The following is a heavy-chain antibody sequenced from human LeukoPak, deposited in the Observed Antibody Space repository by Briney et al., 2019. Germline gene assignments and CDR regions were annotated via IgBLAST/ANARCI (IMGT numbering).Heavy chain of an antibody. CDR3: ASSVAASPYYYGMDV. CDR2: IYYSGST. Sequence: SETLSLTCTVSGGSISSYYWSWIRQPPGKGLEWIGYIYYSGSTNHNPSLKSRVTISVDTSKNQFSLKLSSVTAADTAVYYCASSVAASPYYYGMDVWGQGTTVTVSS. D-gene: IGHD6-19*01. CDR1: GGSISSYY. V-gene: IGHV4-59*08. J-gene: IGHJ6*02.